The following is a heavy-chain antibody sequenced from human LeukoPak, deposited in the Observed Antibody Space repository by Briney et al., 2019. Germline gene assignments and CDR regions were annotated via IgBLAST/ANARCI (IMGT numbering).Heavy chain of an antibody. V-gene: IGHV4-34*01. CDR3: ARGLRSAKADDI. D-gene: IGHD2-2*01. CDR1: GGSFSGYY. J-gene: IGHJ3*02. CDR2: INHSGST. Sequence: SETLSLTCAVYGGSFSGYYWSWIRQPPGKGLEWIGEINHSGSTNYNPPPKSRVTISVDTSKNQFSLKLSSVTAADTAVYYCARGLRSAKADDIWGQGTMVTVSS.